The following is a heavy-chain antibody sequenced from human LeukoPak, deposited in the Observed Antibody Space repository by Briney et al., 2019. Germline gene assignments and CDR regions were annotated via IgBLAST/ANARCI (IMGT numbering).Heavy chain of an antibody. D-gene: IGHD1-26*01. CDR3: ARTPAWEPKGDGFDY. CDR2: INPSGGST. V-gene: IGHV1-46*01. Sequence: ASVKVSCKASGYTFTSYYMHWVRQAPGQGLEWMGIINPSGGSTSYAQKFQGRVTMTRDTSTSTVYMELSSLRSEDTAVYYCARTPAWEPKGDGFDYWGQGTLVTVSS. CDR1: GYTFTSYY. J-gene: IGHJ4*02.